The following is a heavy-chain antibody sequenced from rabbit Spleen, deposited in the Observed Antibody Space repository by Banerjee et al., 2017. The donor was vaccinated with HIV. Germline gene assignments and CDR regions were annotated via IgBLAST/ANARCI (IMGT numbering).Heavy chain of an antibody. CDR2: INASTGKP. CDR1: GFSFSDRDV. J-gene: IGHJ6*01. Sequence: QEQLVESGGGLVQPEGSLTLTCKASGFSFSDRDVMCWVRQAPGKGLQWIACINASTGKPVYATWASGRFTISRTSSTTVTLHMTSLTAADRATYFCARGTSYTGYGIPYDMDLWGPGTLVTVS. D-gene: IGHD6-1*01. V-gene: IGHV1S45*01. CDR3: ARGTSYTGYGIPYDMDL.